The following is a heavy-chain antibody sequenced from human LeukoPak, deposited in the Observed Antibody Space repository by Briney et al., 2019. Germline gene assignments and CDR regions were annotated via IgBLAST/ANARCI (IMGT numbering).Heavy chain of an antibody. Sequence: SETLSLTCTVSGGSISRSSSYWGWIRQPPGKGLEWIGTIYYSGSTYYNPSLKSRLTMSVDTSKNQFSLKLSSVTVADTAIYYCARQTYYYDSSGHPYWYFDLWGRGTLVTVSS. D-gene: IGHD3-22*01. CDR3: ARQTYYYDSSGHPYWYFDL. CDR2: IYYSGST. J-gene: IGHJ2*01. V-gene: IGHV4-39*01. CDR1: GGSISRSSSY.